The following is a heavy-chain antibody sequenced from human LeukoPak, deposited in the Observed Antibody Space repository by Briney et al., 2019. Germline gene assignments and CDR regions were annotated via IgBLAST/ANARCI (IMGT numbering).Heavy chain of an antibody. CDR2: IFYGGSP. Sequence: SETLSLTCTVSGGSISSGSFYWSWIRQPPGKGLEWIGNIFYGGSPYYNPSLKSRVTISVDMSKNQFSLKLSSVTAADTALYFCETDAFLWLGHLRPRVLDHWGQGALVTVSS. J-gene: IGHJ4*02. V-gene: IGHV4-39*01. CDR1: GGSISSGSFY. CDR3: ETDAFLWLGHLRPRVLDH. D-gene: IGHD3-10*01.